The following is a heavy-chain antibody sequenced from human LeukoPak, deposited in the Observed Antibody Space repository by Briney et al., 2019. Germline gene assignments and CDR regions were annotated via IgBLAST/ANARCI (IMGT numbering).Heavy chain of an antibody. Sequence: ASVKVSRKASGYTFTGYYMHWVRQAPGQGLEWMGWINPNSGGTNYAQKFQGRVTMTRDTSISTAYMELSRLRSDDTAVYYCARAEDYYDSSGYYGYWGQGTLVTVSS. D-gene: IGHD3-22*01. CDR3: ARAEDYYDSSGYYGY. CDR1: GYTFTGYY. J-gene: IGHJ4*02. CDR2: INPNSGGT. V-gene: IGHV1-2*02.